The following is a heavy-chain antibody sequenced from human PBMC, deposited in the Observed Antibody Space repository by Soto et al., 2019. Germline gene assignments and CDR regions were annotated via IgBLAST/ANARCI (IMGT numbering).Heavy chain of an antibody. CDR2: IYWDDDK. D-gene: IGHD6-13*01. CDR3: AHLFPYSSSGYLFDY. CDR1: GLSLSTSGVG. V-gene: IGHV2-5*02. Sequence: SGPTPVNPTQTLTLTCTFSGLSLSTSGVGVGWIRQPPGKALEWLALIYWDDDKRYSPSLKSRLTITKDTSKNQVVLTMTNMDPVDTATYYCAHLFPYSSSGYLFDYWGQGTLVTVSS. J-gene: IGHJ4*02.